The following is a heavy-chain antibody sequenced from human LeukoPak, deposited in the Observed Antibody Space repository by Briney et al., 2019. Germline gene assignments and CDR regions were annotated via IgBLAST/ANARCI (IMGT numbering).Heavy chain of an antibody. V-gene: IGHV1-69*06. CDR2: IIPIFGTA. CDR1: GGTFSSYA. J-gene: IGHJ6*03. CDR3: ARLPGYYYYMDV. Sequence: SVKVSCKASGGTFSSYAISWVRQAPGQGLEWMGGIIPIFGTANYAQKFQGRVTITADKSTSTAYMELSSLRSDDTAVYYCARLPGYYYYMDVWGKGTTDTISS. D-gene: IGHD3-10*01.